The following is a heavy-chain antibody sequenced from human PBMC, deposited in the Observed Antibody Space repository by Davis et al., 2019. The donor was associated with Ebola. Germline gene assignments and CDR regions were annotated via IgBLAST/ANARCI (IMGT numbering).Heavy chain of an antibody. J-gene: IGHJ2*01. Sequence: PGGSLRLSFAASGFTFSSYSMNWVRQAQGKGLEWVSYISSSSSTIYYADAVKGRFTISRDNAKNSLYLQMNSLRDEDTAVYYCASAIAVADWYFDLWGHGTLATVSS. CDR3: ASAIAVADWYFDL. D-gene: IGHD6-19*01. V-gene: IGHV3-48*02. CDR2: ISSSSSTI. CDR1: GFTFSSYS.